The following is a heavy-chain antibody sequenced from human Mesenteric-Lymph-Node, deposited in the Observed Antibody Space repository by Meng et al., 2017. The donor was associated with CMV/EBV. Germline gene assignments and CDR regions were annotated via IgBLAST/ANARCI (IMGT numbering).Heavy chain of an antibody. CDR3: AAEYRETGNFDY. Sequence: SVKVSCKASGGTFSSYAINWVRQAPGQGLEWMGGIIPIFGTANYAQKFQGRVTITTDESTSTAYMELSSLRSEDSALYYCAAEYRETGNFDYWGQGTLVTVSS. D-gene: IGHD1-26*01. J-gene: IGHJ4*02. CDR1: GGTFSSYA. V-gene: IGHV1-69*05. CDR2: IIPIFGTA.